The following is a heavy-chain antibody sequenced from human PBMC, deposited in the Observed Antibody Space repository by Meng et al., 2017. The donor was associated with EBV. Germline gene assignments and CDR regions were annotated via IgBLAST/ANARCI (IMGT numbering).Heavy chain of an antibody. V-gene: IGHV1-2*06. CDR2: INPNSGGT. CDR1: GYTFTGYY. J-gene: IGHJ4*02. D-gene: IGHD6-19*01. CDR3: ARVGIAVAGTGDY. Sequence: QGLLVQLGAEVKKPGASMKVSCKASGYTFTGYYMHWVRQAPGQGLEWMGRINPNSGGTNYAQKFQGRVTMTRDTSISTAYMELSRLRSDDTAVYYCARVGIAVAGTGDYWGQGTLVTVSS.